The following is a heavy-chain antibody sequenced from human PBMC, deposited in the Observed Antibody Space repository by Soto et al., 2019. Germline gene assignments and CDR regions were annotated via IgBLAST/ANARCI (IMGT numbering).Heavy chain of an antibody. J-gene: IGHJ5*01. Sequence: KPSETLSLTCSVSGGSITGHYWNWIRQPPGKGLEWIGYIYHSGSTTYNPSLRSRVTISVDTSKNQFSLKLSSVTAADTAMYYCAKLYSTSWFGNWFDSWGQGSLVTVSS. CDR2: IYHSGST. V-gene: IGHV4-59*11. CDR1: GGSITGHY. CDR3: AKLYSTSWFGNWFDS. D-gene: IGHD2-2*01.